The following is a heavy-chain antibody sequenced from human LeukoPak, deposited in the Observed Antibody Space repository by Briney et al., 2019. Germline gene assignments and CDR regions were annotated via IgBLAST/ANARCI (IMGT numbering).Heavy chain of an antibody. CDR2: IYYSGST. V-gene: IGHV4-61*01. CDR3: ARDPSGYFNY. D-gene: IGHD3-22*01. Sequence: SETLSLTCTVSGGSISSGSYYWSWIRQPPGKGLEWIGFIYYSGSTNYNPSLKSRVTISVDTSKNQFSLKLSSVTAADTAVYYCARDPSGYFNYWGQGTLATVSS. CDR1: GGSISSGSYY. J-gene: IGHJ4*02.